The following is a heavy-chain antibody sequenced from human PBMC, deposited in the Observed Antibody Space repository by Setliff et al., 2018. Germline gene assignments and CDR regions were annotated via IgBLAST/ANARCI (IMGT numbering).Heavy chain of an antibody. J-gene: IGHJ4*02. Sequence: PSETLSLTCSVSGVSVSDYYWSWIRQPAGRGLEYIGRIYTSGATNYSPSVRGRVTISVGHLKNQVSLNLKSVTAADTAVYFCAGATGVTYTWYFVLDYWGLGTLVTVSS. CDR3: AGATGVTYTWYFVLDY. CDR1: GVSVSDYY. V-gene: IGHV4-4*07. D-gene: IGHD2-21*02. CDR2: IYTSGAT.